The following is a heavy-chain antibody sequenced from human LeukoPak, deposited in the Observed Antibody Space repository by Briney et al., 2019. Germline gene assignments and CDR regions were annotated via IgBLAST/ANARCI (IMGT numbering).Heavy chain of an antibody. CDR1: GFTFSRYW. Sequence: GGSLRLSCAASGFTFSRYWMHWVRQAPGKGLMWVSRISPDGSTTLYADSVRGRFTISRDSSKNTLYLQMNSLRAEDTAVYYCAKSGRNWAYLEYWGQGTLVTVSS. CDR3: AKSGRNWAYLEY. J-gene: IGHJ4*02. V-gene: IGHV3-74*03. CDR2: ISPDGSTT. D-gene: IGHD7-27*01.